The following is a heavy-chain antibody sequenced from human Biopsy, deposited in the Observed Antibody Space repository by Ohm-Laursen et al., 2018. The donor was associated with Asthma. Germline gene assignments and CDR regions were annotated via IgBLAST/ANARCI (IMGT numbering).Heavy chain of an antibody. CDR3: ARQKLAAAEGPFDL. CDR1: NGSISSNFYY. D-gene: IGHD6-13*01. CDR2: IHKNGIG. V-gene: IGHV4-39*01. J-gene: IGHJ3*01. Sequence: SETLSLTCTVSNGSISSNFYYWGWIRQPPGKGLEWVGSIHKNGIGYYKSSLKSRLTISVGTSKNQFSLKVTSVTAADTAVYYCARQKLAAAEGPFDLWGQGTMVTVSS.